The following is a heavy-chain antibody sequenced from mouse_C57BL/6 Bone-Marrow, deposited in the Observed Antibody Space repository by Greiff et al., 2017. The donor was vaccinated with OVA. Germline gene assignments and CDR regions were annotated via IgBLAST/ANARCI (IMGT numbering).Heavy chain of an antibody. Sequence: DVHLVESGGGLVKPGGSLKLSCAASGFTFSSYAMSWVRQTPEKRLEWVATISDGGSYTYYPDNVKGRFTISRDNAKNNLYLQMSHLKSEDTAMYYCARDRPLPGVFAYWGQGTTLTVSS. CDR2: ISDGGSYT. V-gene: IGHV5-4*01. D-gene: IGHD4-1*01. CDR3: ARDRPLPGVFAY. CDR1: GFTFSSYA. J-gene: IGHJ2*01.